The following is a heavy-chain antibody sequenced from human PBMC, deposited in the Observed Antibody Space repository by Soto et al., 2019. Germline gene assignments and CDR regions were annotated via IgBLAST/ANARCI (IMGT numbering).Heavy chain of an antibody. D-gene: IGHD3-9*01. Sequence: ETLSLTCTVSGGSLSSFYWVWIRQTPGKELEWIGQIYHSGSTIYNPSLESRVTILVDSSKNHVSLDLTSLTAADTAVYYCARGWGGPYYFDTWGQGALVTVSS. CDR3: ARGWGGPYYFDT. CDR2: IYHSGST. V-gene: IGHV4-59*01. CDR1: GGSLSSFY. J-gene: IGHJ5*02.